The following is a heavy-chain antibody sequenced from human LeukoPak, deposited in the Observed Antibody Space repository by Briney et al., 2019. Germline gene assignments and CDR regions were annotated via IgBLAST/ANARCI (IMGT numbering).Heavy chain of an antibody. J-gene: IGHJ4*02. CDR3: ARERYNYGPGEVDY. D-gene: IGHD3-10*01. V-gene: IGHV3-21*01. CDR2: ITRSNYI. Sequence: PGGSLRLSCAASGFTFSSYSMNWVRQAPGKGLEWVSSITRSNYIYYADSVKGRFTISRDNAKTSLYLQMDSLKAEDTAVYYCARERYNYGPGEVDYWGQGTLVTVSS. CDR1: GFTFSSYS.